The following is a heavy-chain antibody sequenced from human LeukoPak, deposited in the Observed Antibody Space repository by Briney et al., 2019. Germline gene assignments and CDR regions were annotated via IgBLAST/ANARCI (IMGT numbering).Heavy chain of an antibody. Sequence: ASVKVSCKASGGTFSSYAISWVRQAPGQGLEWMGRIIPILGIANYAQKFQGRVTITADKSTSTAYMELSSLRSEDTAVYYCASLPYGDHGLYYYYGMDVWGQGTTVTVSS. CDR3: ASLPYGDHGLYYYYGMDV. CDR2: IIPILGIA. CDR1: GGTFSSYA. V-gene: IGHV1-69*04. J-gene: IGHJ6*02. D-gene: IGHD4-17*01.